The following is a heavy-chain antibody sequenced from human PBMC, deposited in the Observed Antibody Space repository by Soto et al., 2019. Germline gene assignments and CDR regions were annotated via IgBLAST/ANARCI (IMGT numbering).Heavy chain of an antibody. Sequence: GGSLRLSCAASGFTFSSYAMSWVRQAPGKGLEWVSAISGSGGSTYYADSVKGRFTISRDNSKNTLYLQMNSLRAEDTAVYYCAKVGVGARDSKQTAFDYWGQGTLVTVSP. CDR2: ISGSGGST. J-gene: IGHJ4*02. D-gene: IGHD3-22*01. CDR3: AKVGVGARDSKQTAFDY. CDR1: GFTFSSYA. V-gene: IGHV3-23*01.